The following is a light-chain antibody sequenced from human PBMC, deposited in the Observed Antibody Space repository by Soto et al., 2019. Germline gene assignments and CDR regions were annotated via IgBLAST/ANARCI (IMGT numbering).Light chain of an antibody. Sequence: QSALTQPASVSGSPGQSITISCTGTSSDVDNYNYVSWYQQHPGKAPKLLIYEVSNRPSGLSNRFSGSKSANTASLTIACLQAEDEADYYCSSYTRSTTRVFGGGTKLTVL. CDR2: EVS. J-gene: IGLJ2*01. CDR1: SSDVDNYNY. V-gene: IGLV2-14*01. CDR3: SSYTRSTTRV.